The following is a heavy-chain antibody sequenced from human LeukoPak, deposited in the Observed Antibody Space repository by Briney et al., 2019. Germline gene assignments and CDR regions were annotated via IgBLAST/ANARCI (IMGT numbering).Heavy chain of an antibody. J-gene: IGHJ5*02. V-gene: IGHV3-30-3*01. D-gene: IGHD2-15*01. CDR2: ISYDGSNK. CDR1: GFTFSSYA. CDR3: ARDKGGGYCSGGSCHFNWFDP. Sequence: PGGSLRLSCAASGFTFSSYAMHWVRQAPGKGLEWVAVISYDGSNKYYADSVKGRFTISRDNSKNTLYLQMNSLRAEDTAVYYCARDKGGGYCSGGSCHFNWFDPWGQGTLVTVSS.